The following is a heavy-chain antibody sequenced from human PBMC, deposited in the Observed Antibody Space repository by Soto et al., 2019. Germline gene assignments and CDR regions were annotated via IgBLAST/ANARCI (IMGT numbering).Heavy chain of an antibody. V-gene: IGHV1-8*01. CDR1: GYTFTSYD. J-gene: IGHJ5*02. CDR3: ARDGYCTNGVCQTSWFDP. Sequence: ASVKVSCKASGYTFTSYDINWVRQATGQGLEWMGWVNPNSGNTGYAQKFQGRVTMTRNTSISTAYMELSSLRSEDTAVYYCARDGYCTNGVCQTSWFDPWGQGTLVTVSS. D-gene: IGHD2-8*01. CDR2: VNPNSGNT.